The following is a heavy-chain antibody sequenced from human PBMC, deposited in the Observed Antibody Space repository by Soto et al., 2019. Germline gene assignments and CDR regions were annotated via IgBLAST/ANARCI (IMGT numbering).Heavy chain of an antibody. D-gene: IGHD2-2*01. CDR2: ISAYNGNT. Sequence: ASVKVSCKASGYTFTSYGISWVRQAPGQGLEWMGWISAYNGNTNYAQKLQGRVTMTTDTSTSTAYMELRSLRSDDTAVYYCASAGACSSTSCYRRPFDYWSQGTLVTVSS. V-gene: IGHV1-18*01. J-gene: IGHJ4*02. CDR1: GYTFTSYG. CDR3: ASAGACSSTSCYRRPFDY.